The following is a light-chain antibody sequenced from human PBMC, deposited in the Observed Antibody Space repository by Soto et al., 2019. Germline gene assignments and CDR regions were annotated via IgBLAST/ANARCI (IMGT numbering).Light chain of an antibody. CDR2: GAS. Sequence: EIEMTQSPGTLSLSAGERATLTCRASQSFSSYLAWYQQKPGQAPRLLIYGASSMATGIPDRFSGSGSGTDFTLTISRLEPEDFAVYYCQQYGSSPITFGQGTRLEIK. J-gene: IGKJ5*01. CDR3: QQYGSSPIT. V-gene: IGKV3-20*01. CDR1: QSFSSY.